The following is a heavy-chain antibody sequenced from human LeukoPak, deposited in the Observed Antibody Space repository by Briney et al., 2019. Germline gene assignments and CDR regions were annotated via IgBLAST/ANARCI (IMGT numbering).Heavy chain of an antibody. D-gene: IGHD3-3*01. CDR2: MNPNSGNT. CDR3: ARGLTYYDFWSGYINWFDP. J-gene: IGHJ5*02. CDR1: GYTFTSYD. V-gene: IGHV1-8*03. Sequence: ASVKVSCKASGYTFTSYDINWLRQATGQGLEWMGWMNPNSGNTGYAQKFQGRVTITRNTSISTAYMELSSLRSEDTAVYYCARGLTYYDFWSGYINWFDPWGQGTLVTVSS.